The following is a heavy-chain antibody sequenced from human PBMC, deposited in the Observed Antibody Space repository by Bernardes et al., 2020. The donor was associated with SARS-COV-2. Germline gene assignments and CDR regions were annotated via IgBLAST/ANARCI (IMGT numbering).Heavy chain of an antibody. CDR1: GYTFTAYV. V-gene: IGHV1-18*01. CDR3: ARALISDCSGGSCYPDYGDYFDY. J-gene: IGHJ4*02. D-gene: IGHD2-15*01. Sequence: ASVKVSCKTSGYTFTAYVIIRVRQAPGQGLESMGWISAYNGYTNYAQKFQGRVTMTTDTSTSTAYMELRSLRSDDTAVYYCARALISDCSGGSCYPDYGDYFDYWGQGTLLTVSS. CDR2: ISAYNGYT.